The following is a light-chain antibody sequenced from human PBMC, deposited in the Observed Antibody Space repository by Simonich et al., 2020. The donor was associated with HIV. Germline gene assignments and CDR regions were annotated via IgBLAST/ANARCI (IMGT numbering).Light chain of an antibody. CDR1: QSVSSN. J-gene: IGKJ2*01. CDR3: QQYYSTPYT. Sequence: DIVMTQSPATLSVSPGERATLSCSASQSVSSNLAWYQQKPGQAPRLLIYGASTRATGIPARFSGSGSDTEFILTISSMQSEDFAVYYCQQYYSTPYTFGQGTKLEIK. V-gene: IGKV3-15*01. CDR2: GAS.